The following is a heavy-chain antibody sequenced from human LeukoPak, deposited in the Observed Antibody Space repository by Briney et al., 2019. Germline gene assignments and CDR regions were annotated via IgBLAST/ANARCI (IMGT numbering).Heavy chain of an antibody. CDR3: ARGWRWNDAFDI. D-gene: IGHD1-1*01. CDR1: GFTVSSNY. Sequence: PGGSLRLSCAVSGFTVSSNYMSWVRQAPGKELEWVSIIYSGGSTHYADSVKGRFTISRDNSENTLFLQMNSLRAEDTAVYYCARGWRWNDAFDIWGQGTMVTVSS. V-gene: IGHV3-53*01. CDR2: IYSGGST. J-gene: IGHJ3*02.